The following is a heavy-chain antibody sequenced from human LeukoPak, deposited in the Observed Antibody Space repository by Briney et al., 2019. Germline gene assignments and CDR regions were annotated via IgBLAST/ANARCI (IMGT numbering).Heavy chain of an antibody. CDR1: GFTFSDAW. V-gene: IGHV3-11*04. CDR2: ISSSGSTI. CDR3: ARDGWLTPTSQYYYYYYYMDV. Sequence: GGSLRLSCAASGFTFSDAWMSWVRQAPGKGLEWVSYISSSGSTIYYADSVKGRFTISRDNAKNSLYLQMNSLRAEDTAVYYCARDGWLTPTSQYYYYYYYMDVWGKGTTVTISS. D-gene: IGHD6-19*01. J-gene: IGHJ6*03.